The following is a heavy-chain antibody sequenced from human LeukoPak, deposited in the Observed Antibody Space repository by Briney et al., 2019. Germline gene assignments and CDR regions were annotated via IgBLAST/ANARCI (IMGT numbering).Heavy chain of an antibody. V-gene: IGHV3-23*01. CDR2: ISGSGAYT. Sequence: PGGSLRLSCAASGFTFSSYAMSWVRQAPGKGLDSVSTISGSGAYTYYADSVKGRFTISRDNSKNTLYLQMNSLRTEDTAVYYCAKYFASGSYYKLPHWGQGTLVTVSS. CDR1: GFTFSSYA. D-gene: IGHD3-10*01. J-gene: IGHJ1*01. CDR3: AKYFASGSYYKLPH.